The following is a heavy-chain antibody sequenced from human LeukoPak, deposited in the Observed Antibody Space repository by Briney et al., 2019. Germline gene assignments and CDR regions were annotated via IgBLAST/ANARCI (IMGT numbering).Heavy chain of an antibody. CDR3: ARVPGVYYDSLTGYGSGWFDP. V-gene: IGHV4-38-2*02. CDR2: INKSGNT. D-gene: IGHD3-9*01. Sequence: KPSETLSLICSVSGYSIRTDYYWGWIRQPPGKGPQWIGTINKSGNTYYNPSLRSRVTVSVDTSKNQFSLKVRYMTAADTAVYYCARVPGVYYDSLTGYGSGWFDPWSLGTLVTVSS. J-gene: IGHJ5*02. CDR1: GYSIRTDYY.